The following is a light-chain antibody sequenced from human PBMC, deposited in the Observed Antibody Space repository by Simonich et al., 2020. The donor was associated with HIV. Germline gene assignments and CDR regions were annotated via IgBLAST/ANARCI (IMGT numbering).Light chain of an antibody. CDR3: QQYYSTPPT. Sequence: DIVMTQSPDSLAVSLGERATINCKSSQSVLYSSNNKNYLAWYQQKPGHPPNLLIYWAATRASGVPDRCSASGSGTDFTITISSLQAEDGAIYYCQQYYSTPPTFGQGTKVEIK. J-gene: IGKJ1*01. CDR1: QSVLYSSNNKNY. CDR2: WAA. V-gene: IGKV4-1*01.